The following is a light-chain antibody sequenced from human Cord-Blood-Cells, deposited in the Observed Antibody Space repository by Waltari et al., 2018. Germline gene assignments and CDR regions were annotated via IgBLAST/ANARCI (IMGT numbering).Light chain of an antibody. J-gene: IGKJ2*01. CDR3: QQYYSTPYT. V-gene: IGKV4-1*01. CDR1: QSVLYSSNNKNY. CDR2: WAS. Sequence: DIVMTQSPDSLAVSLGERATINCKSRQSVLYSSNNKNYLAWYQQKPGQPPKLLIYWASTRESGVPDRFSGSGSGRDFTLTISSLQTEDVAFYYCQQYYSTPYTFGRGTKLEIK.